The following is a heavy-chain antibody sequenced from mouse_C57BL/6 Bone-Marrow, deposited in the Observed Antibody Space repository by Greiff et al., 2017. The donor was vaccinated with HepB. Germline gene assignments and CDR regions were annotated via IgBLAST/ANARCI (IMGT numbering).Heavy chain of an antibody. V-gene: IGHV7-3*01. Sequence: EVKVVESGGGLVQPGGSLSLSCAASGFTFTDYYMRWVRQPPGKALEWLGFIRNKADGYTTEYNSSVKGRFTISRDNSQNILYLQMHALRAEDSATYCCARYSDCGSCYAMDYWGQGTSVTVSS. CDR3: ARYSDCGSCYAMDY. CDR2: IRNKADGYTT. J-gene: IGHJ4*01. CDR1: GFTFTDYY.